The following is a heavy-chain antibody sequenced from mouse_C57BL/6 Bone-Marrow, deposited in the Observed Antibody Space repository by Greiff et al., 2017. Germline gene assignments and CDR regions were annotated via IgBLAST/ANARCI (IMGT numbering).Heavy chain of an antibody. V-gene: IGHV1-50*01. J-gene: IGHJ2*01. CDR2: IDPSDSYT. CDR1: GYTFTSYW. D-gene: IGHD1-1*01. CDR3: ARASITTVVGY. Sequence: VQLQQPGAELVKPGASVKLSCKASGYTFTSYWMQWVKQRPGQGLEWIGEIDPSDSYTNYNQKFKGKATLTVDTSSSTAYMQLSSLTSEDSAVYYCARASITTVVGYGGQGTTLTVSS.